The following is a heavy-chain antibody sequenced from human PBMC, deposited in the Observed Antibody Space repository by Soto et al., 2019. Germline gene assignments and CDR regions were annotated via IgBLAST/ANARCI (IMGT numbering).Heavy chain of an antibody. CDR1: GFTFSGFA. V-gene: IGHV3-23*01. J-gene: IGHJ6*03. CDR2: ISGGGVDT. Sequence: EVQLLESGGGLVQPGGSLRLSCAASGFTFSGFAMSWVRQGPGKGLEWVASISGGGVDTYYADSVKGRFTISSDNSKSTVSLQMNSLRVEDTAVYHCAKSTKTRELQHHFLYYMDVWGKGTTVIVSS. CDR3: AKSTKTRELQHHFLYYMDV. D-gene: IGHD1-7*01.